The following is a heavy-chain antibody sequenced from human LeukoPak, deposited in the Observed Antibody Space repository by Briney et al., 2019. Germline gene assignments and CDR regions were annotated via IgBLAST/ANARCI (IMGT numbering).Heavy chain of an antibody. CDR2: IHYSGRF. CDR3: ARVLGSGSYRSPSRAYNWFDP. V-gene: IGHV4-39*07. D-gene: IGHD3-10*01. CDR1: DDSISSYY. J-gene: IGHJ5*02. Sequence: PSETLSLTCIVSDDSISSYYWGWIRQPPGKGLEWIGSIHYSGRFYYNPSLKSRVIISVATSKNQFSLNLSSVTAADTAVYYCARVLGSGSYRSPSRAYNWFDPWGQGTLVTVSS.